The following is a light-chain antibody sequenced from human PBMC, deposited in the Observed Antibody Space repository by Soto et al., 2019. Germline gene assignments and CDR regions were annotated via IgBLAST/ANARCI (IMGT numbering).Light chain of an antibody. Sequence: DIQMTQSPSTLSASVGDRVIITCRASQSINTWLAWYQQKPWKAPKLLIYRACSLESGVPSRFSGSGSGTEFTLTISSLQPDDFSTYYCQQYDTYSGTFGPGINADIK. J-gene: IGKJ3*01. CDR3: QQYDTYSGT. V-gene: IGKV1-5*03. CDR1: QSINTW. CDR2: RAC.